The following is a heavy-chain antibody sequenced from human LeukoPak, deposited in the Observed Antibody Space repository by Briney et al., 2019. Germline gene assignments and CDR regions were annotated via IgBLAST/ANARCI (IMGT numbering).Heavy chain of an antibody. J-gene: IGHJ5*02. Sequence: EASVKVSCKASGYTFTGYYMHWVRQAPGQGLEWMGWINPNSGGTNYAQKFQGRVTMTRDTSISTAYMELSRLRSDDTAVYYCARGPHTQYNWFDPWGQGTLVTVSS. CDR1: GYTFTGYY. CDR2: INPNSGGT. V-gene: IGHV1-2*02. D-gene: IGHD2-15*01. CDR3: ARGPHTQYNWFDP.